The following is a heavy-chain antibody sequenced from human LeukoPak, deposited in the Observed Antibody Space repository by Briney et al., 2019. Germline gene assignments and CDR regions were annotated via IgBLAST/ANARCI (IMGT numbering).Heavy chain of an antibody. CDR2: INLNSGGT. CDR1: GYTFTDYY. D-gene: IGHD3-22*01. V-gene: IGHV1-2*02. CDR3: ARASYYYDSSGYPAYYFDY. Sequence: ASVKVSCKASGYTFTDYYMHWVRQAPGQGLEWMGWINLNSGGTNYAQKFQGRVTMTRDTSISTAYMELSRLRSDDTAVYYCARASYYYDSSGYPAYYFDYWGQGTLVTVSS. J-gene: IGHJ4*02.